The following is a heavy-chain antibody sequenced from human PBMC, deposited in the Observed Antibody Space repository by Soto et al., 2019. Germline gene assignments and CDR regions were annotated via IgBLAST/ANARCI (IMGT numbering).Heavy chain of an antibody. CDR2: IYHSATT. V-gene: IGHV4-61*01. D-gene: IGHD4-17*01. Sequence: QVQLRESGPGLVKASETLSLTCTVSGSSVSGGIYYWTWIRQPPGKGLEWIGYIYHSATTNYNASLRSRVTISVDTSKNEFSLRLTSVTAADTAVYYCARYRDFGDYGYFDSWGQGTLVTVSS. J-gene: IGHJ4*03. CDR3: ARYRDFGDYGYFDS. CDR1: GSSVSGGIYY.